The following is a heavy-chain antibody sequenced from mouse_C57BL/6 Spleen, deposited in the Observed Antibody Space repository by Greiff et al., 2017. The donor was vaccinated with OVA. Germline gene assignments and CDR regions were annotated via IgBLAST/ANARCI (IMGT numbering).Heavy chain of an antibody. J-gene: IGHJ3*01. CDR2: IYPGDGDT. D-gene: IGHD2-4*01. V-gene: IGHV1-82*01. CDR3: ARGGYYDYGGAY. Sequence: VQRVESGPELVKPGASVKISCKASGYAFSSSWMNWVKQRPGKGLEWIGRIYPGDGDTNYNGKFKGKATLTADKSSSTAYMQLSSLTSEDSAVYFCARGGYYDYGGAYWGQGTLVTVSA. CDR1: GYAFSSSW.